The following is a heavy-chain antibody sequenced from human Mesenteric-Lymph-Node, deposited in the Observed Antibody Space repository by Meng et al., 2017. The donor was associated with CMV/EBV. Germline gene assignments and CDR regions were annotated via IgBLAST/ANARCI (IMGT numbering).Heavy chain of an antibody. V-gene: IGHV4-61*01. CDR1: VSSGSYY. J-gene: IGHJ4*02. D-gene: IGHD3-3*01. Sequence: VSSGSYYWSWIRQPPGKGLEWIGYIYYSGSTNYTPSLKSRVTISVDTSKNQFSLKLSSVTAADTAVYYCAKEKGGPGSAYEAYFDYWGQGTLVTVSS. CDR2: IYYSGST. CDR3: AKEKGGPGSAYEAYFDY.